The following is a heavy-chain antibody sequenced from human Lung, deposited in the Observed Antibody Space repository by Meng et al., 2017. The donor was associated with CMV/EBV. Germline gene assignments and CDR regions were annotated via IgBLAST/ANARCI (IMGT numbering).Heavy chain of an antibody. CDR1: GYSISSGYY. CDR3: ARDNWNYDQKLFDY. Sequence: GSLRLSCIVSGYSISSGYYWGWIRQPPGKGLEWIGSIHHSGSTYYNPSLKSRVTISLDTSKNQCSLKLSSVTAADTAVYYCARDNWNYDQKLFDYWGQGXLVTVSS. D-gene: IGHD1-7*01. V-gene: IGHV4-38-2*02. CDR2: IHHSGST. J-gene: IGHJ4*02.